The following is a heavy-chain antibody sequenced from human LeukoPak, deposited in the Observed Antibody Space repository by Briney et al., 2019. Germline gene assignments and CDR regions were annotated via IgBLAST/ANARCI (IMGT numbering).Heavy chain of an antibody. CDR3: AKGSLWFGDPDGDY. Sequence: ASVKVSCKASGGTFSSYAISWVRQAPGQGLEWMGGIIPIFGTANYAQKFQGRVTITADKSTSTAYMELSSLRSEDTAVFYCAKGSLWFGDPDGDYWGQGTLVTVSS. CDR2: IIPIFGTA. V-gene: IGHV1-69*06. CDR1: GGTFSSYA. J-gene: IGHJ4*02. D-gene: IGHD3-10*01.